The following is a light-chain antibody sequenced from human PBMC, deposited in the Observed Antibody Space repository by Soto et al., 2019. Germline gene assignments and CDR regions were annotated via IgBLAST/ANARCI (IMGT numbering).Light chain of an antibody. J-gene: IGKJ1*01. Sequence: EIVMTQSPATLSLSPGEGATLSCRASQSVSSNYLAWYQRKPGQAPRLLIYGASSRATDIPDRFSGSGSGTEFTLTINGLQSEDFAVYYCQQSYSTPWTFGQGTKGDI. CDR2: GAS. V-gene: IGKV3D-15*01. CDR1: QSVSSN. CDR3: QQSYSTPWT.